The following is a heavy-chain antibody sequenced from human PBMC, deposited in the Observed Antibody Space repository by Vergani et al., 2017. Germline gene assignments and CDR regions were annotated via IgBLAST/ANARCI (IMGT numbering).Heavy chain of an antibody. CDR2: ISSSGSTI. J-gene: IGHJ4*02. CDR3: ARVYLTGTTFGFFDY. D-gene: IGHD1-7*01. Sequence: EVQLLESGGGLVQPGGSLRLSCAASGFTFSSYAMSWVRQAPGKGLEWVSYISSSGSTIYYADSVKGRFTISRDNAKNSLYLQMNSLRAEDTAVYYCARVYLTGTTFGFFDYWGQGTLVTVSS. V-gene: IGHV3-48*04. CDR1: GFTFSSYA.